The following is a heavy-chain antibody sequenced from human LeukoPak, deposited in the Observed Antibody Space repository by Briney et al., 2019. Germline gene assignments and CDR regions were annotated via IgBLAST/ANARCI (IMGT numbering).Heavy chain of an antibody. Sequence: PGGSLRLSCAASGFTFSSYAMSWVRQAPGKGLEWVSAISGSGGSTYYADSVKGRFTISRDNSKNTLYLQMNSLRAEDTAVYYCAKGMKRITIFGVVIEPGSADYWGQGTLVTVSS. CDR1: GFTFSSYA. D-gene: IGHD3-3*01. CDR3: AKGMKRITIFGVVIEPGSADY. V-gene: IGHV3-23*01. CDR2: ISGSGGST. J-gene: IGHJ4*02.